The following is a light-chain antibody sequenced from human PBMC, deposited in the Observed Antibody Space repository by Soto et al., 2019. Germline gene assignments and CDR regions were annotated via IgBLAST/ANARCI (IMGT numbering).Light chain of an antibody. Sequence: QAVVTQPPSVSGAPGQRVTISCTGSSSNIGAGYDVHWYQQLPGTAPKLLISGNSNRPSGVPDRFSGSKSSTSASLAITGLQAEDEADYYCQSYDSSLSGWVFGGGTKVTVL. J-gene: IGLJ3*02. CDR2: GNS. V-gene: IGLV1-40*01. CDR3: QSYDSSLSGWV. CDR1: SSNIGAGYD.